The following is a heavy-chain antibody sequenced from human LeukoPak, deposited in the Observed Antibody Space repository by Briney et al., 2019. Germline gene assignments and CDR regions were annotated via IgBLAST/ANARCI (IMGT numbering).Heavy chain of an antibody. CDR2: IYYSGST. Sequence: TSETLSLTCTVSGGSISSGDYYWSWIRQPPGKGLEWIGYIYYSGSTYYNPSLKSRVTISVDTSKNQFSLKLSSVTAADTAVYYCARPLLGNCGGDCYADDAFDIWGQGTMVTVSS. CDR3: ARPLLGNCGGDCYADDAFDI. V-gene: IGHV4-30-4*01. D-gene: IGHD2-21*02. CDR1: GGSISSGDYY. J-gene: IGHJ3*02.